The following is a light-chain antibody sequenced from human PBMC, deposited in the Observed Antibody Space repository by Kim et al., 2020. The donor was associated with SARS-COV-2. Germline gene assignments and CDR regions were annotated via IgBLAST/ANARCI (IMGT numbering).Light chain of an antibody. J-gene: IGKJ5*01. CDR3: QQYNYLIT. V-gene: IGKV1D-13*01. CDR2: DAS. CDR1: QGINSA. Sequence: AIQLTQSPSSLSASVGDTVTITCRASQGINSALARYQQKPGKAPNLLISDASSLQSGVPSRFSGSGSGTDFTLTISSLQPEDFATYFCQQYNYLITFGQGTRLEIK.